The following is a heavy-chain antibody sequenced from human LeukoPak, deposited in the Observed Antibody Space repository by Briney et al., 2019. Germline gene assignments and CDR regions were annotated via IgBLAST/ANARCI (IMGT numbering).Heavy chain of an antibody. D-gene: IGHD2-2*01. J-gene: IGHJ6*02. V-gene: IGHV3-23*01. CDR3: AKEGVPAAKYGMDV. CDR2: ISGSGGSS. CDR1: GFTFSNYA. Sequence: PGGSLRLSCAASGFTFSNYAMSWVRQAPGKGLEWVSDISGSGGSSYYADSVKGRFTISRDNSKNTLSLQMNSLRAEDSAVYYCAKEGVPAAKYGMDVWGRGTTVIVSS.